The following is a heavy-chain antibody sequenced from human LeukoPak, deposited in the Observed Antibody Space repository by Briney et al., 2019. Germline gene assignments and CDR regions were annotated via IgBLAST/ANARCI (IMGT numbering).Heavy chain of an antibody. Sequence: SETLSLTCTVSGGSISSYYWSWIRQPAGKGLEWIGRIYTSGSTNYNPSLKSRVTMSVDTSKNQLSLKLSSVTAADTAVYYCARGDYGGNSRPFDYWGQGTLVTVSS. CDR1: GGSISSYY. V-gene: IGHV4-4*07. CDR2: IYTSGST. CDR3: ARGDYGGNSRPFDY. D-gene: IGHD4-23*01. J-gene: IGHJ4*02.